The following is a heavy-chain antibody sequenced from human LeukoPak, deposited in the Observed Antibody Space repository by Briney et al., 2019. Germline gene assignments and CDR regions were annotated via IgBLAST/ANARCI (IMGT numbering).Heavy chain of an antibody. CDR2: IMPLFGTA. D-gene: IGHD4-17*01. V-gene: IGHV1-69*05. J-gene: IGHJ5*02. Sequence: SLKLSCKTSGGTFNNSAISWVRQAPGQGLEWLGGIMPLFGTAGYAQKFQGRVTITKDESTRTVYLELTSLTSDDTAVYYCARDVHGDYGSGWFDPWAQGTLVSVSS. CDR1: GGTFNNSA. CDR3: ARDVHGDYGSGWFDP.